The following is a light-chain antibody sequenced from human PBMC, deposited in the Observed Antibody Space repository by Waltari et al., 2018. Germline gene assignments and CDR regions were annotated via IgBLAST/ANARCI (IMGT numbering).Light chain of an antibody. CDR3: LQRANWPWT. J-gene: IGKJ1*01. V-gene: IGKV3-11*01. CDR1: QSVSSY. CDR2: DAS. Sequence: EIVLPQSPATLSLSPGERATLSCRASQSVSSYLAWYQQKPGQTPRLLIYDASNRATGIPARFSGSESGTDFTLTISSLEPEDSAVYYCLQRANWPWTFGQGTKVEI.